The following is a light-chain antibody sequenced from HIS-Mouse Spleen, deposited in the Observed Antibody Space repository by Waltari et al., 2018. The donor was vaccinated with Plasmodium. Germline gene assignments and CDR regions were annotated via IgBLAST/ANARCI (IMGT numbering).Light chain of an antibody. Sequence: SYELTQPSSVSVSPGQTARITCTGDVLAKKYARWFQQKPGQAPVLVIYKHSERPSGIPGRFSGSSSGTTVTLTISGAQVEDEADYYCYSAADNNLVFGGGTKLTVL. CDR2: KHS. J-gene: IGLJ3*02. V-gene: IGLV3-27*01. CDR3: YSAADNNLV. CDR1: VLAKKY.